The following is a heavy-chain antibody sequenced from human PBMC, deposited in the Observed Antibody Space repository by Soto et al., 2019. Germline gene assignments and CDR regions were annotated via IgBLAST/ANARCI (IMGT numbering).Heavy chain of an antibody. Sequence: SETLSLTCTVSGGSVRSYYWTWIRQPPGRGLEWIGHIFYSGSSPTYSPSFESRVTMSVDTPSNQFSLHLTSVTAADTAVYYCARRARGIDYFHNVDVWGKGTRVTVS. D-gene: IGHD4-17*01. CDR1: GGSVRSYY. J-gene: IGHJ6*03. CDR2: IFYSGSSP. CDR3: ARRARGIDYFHNVDV. V-gene: IGHV4-59*02.